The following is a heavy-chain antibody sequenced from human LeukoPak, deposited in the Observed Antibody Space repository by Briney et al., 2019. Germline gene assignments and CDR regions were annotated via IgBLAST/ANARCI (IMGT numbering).Heavy chain of an antibody. J-gene: IGHJ4*02. Sequence: PGGSLRLSCAASGFTFSSYGMHWVRQAPGKGLEWVAVISYDGSDKYYADSVKGRFTISRDNSKNTLYLQMNSLRAEDTAVYYCASGGGSGWYEIYWRQGPLVTASS. CDR1: GFTFSSYG. D-gene: IGHD6-19*01. CDR3: ASGGGSGWYEIY. CDR2: ISYDGSDK. V-gene: IGHV3-30*03.